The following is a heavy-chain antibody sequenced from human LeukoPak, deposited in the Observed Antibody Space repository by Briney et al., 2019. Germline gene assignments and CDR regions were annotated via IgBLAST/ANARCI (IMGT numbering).Heavy chain of an antibody. V-gene: IGHV4-34*01. CDR1: GGSFSGYY. Sequence: PSETLSLTCAVYGGSFSGYYWSWIRQPPGKGLEWIGEINHSGSTNYNPSLKSRVTISVDTSKNQFSLKLSSVTAADTAVYYCARDPSGSYPELSPFDYWGQGTLVTVSS. CDR3: ARDPSGSYPELSPFDY. D-gene: IGHD1-26*01. J-gene: IGHJ4*02. CDR2: INHSGST.